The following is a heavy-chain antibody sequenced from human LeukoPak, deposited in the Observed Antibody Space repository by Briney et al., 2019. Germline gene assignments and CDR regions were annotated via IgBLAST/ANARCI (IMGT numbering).Heavy chain of an antibody. Sequence: GGSLRLSCVGSGFIFSSYDMGWVRQAPGTGLEWVSSVSRDGDRTDYEDSVKGRLTIFRDNSRNPLYLLMKSLRSEDTAVDCFSRGEAFAFDVWRQARMLTVSS. CDR3: SRGEAFAFDV. CDR1: GFIFSSYD. CDR2: VSRDGDRT. V-gene: IGHV3-23*01. J-gene: IGHJ3*01.